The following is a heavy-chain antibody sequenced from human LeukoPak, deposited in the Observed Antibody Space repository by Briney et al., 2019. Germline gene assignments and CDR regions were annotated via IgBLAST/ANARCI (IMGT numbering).Heavy chain of an antibody. J-gene: IGHJ4*02. CDR1: GYSFSSIR. Sequence: GRSLMLSCAAYGYSFSSIRRHRARRTPAQSLEYVALVWNDGSKKFYAESVKGRFTISRDNSKNMLYIQMNRLRAEDTAVFYCVRDFLGGDYWGQGTLVTVSS. CDR2: VWNDGSKK. V-gene: IGHV3-33*08. D-gene: IGHD3-16*01. CDR3: VRDFLGGDY.